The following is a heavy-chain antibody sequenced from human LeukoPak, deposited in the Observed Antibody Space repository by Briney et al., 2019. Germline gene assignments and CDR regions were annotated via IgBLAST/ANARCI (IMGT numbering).Heavy chain of an antibody. CDR2: IRFDGSNK. J-gene: IGHJ4*02. V-gene: IGHV3-30*02. D-gene: IGHD6-19*01. CDR1: GFTFSSYG. Sequence: GGSLRLSCAASGFTFSSYGMHWVRQAPGKGLEWVAFIRFDGSNKYYADSVKGRFTISRDNSKNTLYLQMNSLRTEDTTVYYCAKGGGSGWYGYFDNWGQGTQVTVSS. CDR3: AKGGGSGWYGYFDN.